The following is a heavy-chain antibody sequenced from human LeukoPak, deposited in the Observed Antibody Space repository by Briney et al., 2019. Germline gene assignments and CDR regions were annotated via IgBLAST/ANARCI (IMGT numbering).Heavy chain of an antibody. CDR3: ARDSLMGYSYAKTDY. Sequence: GASVKVSCKASGYTFTSYGITWVRQAPGQGLEWMGSISGYNANTNYAQKLQGGVTMTTDTSTSTAYMELRSLRSDDTAVYYCARDSLMGYSYAKTDYWGQGTLVTVSS. D-gene: IGHD5-18*01. CDR2: ISGYNANT. J-gene: IGHJ4*02. CDR1: GYTFTSYG. V-gene: IGHV1-18*01.